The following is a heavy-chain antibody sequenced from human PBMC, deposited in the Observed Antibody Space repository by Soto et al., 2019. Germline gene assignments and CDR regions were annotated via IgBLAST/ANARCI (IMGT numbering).Heavy chain of an antibody. V-gene: IGHV3-30*18. CDR3: AKDQSTTVTSFDY. CDR1: GVTFSSYG. CDR2: ISYDGSNK. D-gene: IGHD4-17*01. J-gene: IGHJ4*02. Sequence: PGGSLRLSCAASGVTFSSYGMHWVRQAPGKGLEWVAVISYDGSNKYYADSVKGRFTISRDNSKNTLYLQMNSLRAEDTAVYYCAKDQSTTVTSFDYWGQGTLVTVSS.